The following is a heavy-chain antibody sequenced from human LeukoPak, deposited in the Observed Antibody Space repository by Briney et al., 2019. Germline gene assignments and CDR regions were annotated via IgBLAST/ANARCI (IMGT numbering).Heavy chain of an antibody. Sequence: GRSLRLSCAASGFTFNNYAMHWVRQAPGKGLEWVSVISYDGSKKYYADSVKGRFTISRDNSTNTLFLQMDSLRTEDTAVYYCSRARITKQVVVNRIDYWGQGTLVTVSS. CDR1: GFTFNNYA. J-gene: IGHJ4*02. D-gene: IGHD3-22*01. V-gene: IGHV3-30*01. CDR3: SRARITKQVVVNRIDY. CDR2: ISYDGSKK.